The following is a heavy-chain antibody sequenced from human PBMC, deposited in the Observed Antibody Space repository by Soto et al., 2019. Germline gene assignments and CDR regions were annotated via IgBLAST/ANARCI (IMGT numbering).Heavy chain of an antibody. D-gene: IGHD1-1*01. J-gene: IGHJ6*02. Sequence: SVKVSCNASGGTFSSYAISWVRQAPGQGLEWMGGIIPIFGTANYAQKFQGRVTITADESTSTAYMELSSLRSEDTAVYYCARDSTERYNWNDGGYYGMDVWGQGTTVTVSS. CDR3: ARDSTERYNWNDGGYYGMDV. V-gene: IGHV1-69*13. CDR1: GGTFSSYA. CDR2: IIPIFGTA.